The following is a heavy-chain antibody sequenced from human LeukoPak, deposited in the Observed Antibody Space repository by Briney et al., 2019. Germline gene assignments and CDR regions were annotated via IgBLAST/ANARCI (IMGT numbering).Heavy chain of an antibody. CDR2: ISNSGDNT. D-gene: IGHD4-23*01. V-gene: IGHV3-23*01. CDR1: GFTFSNYA. Sequence: GSLRLSCAASGFTFSNYAMNWVRQAPGKGLEWVSLISNSGDNTYYADSVKGRFTISRDNSKNTLSLQMNSLRAEDTAVYYCAKRGQPSNSYFFDYWGQGTLVTVSS. CDR3: AKRGQPSNSYFFDY. J-gene: IGHJ4*02.